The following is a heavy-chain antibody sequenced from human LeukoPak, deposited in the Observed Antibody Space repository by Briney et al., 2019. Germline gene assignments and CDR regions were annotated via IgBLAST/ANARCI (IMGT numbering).Heavy chain of an antibody. J-gene: IGHJ4*02. CDR1: GFSFSDAW. Sequence: GGSHRLSCAASGFSFSDAWMSWVRQIPGRGLEWVGRIESKTDGGTTDYAAPVKGRFTISRDDSTNTLYLQMNSLKSEDTAVYYCTTYGSGRKFDYWGQGILVTVSS. V-gene: IGHV3-15*04. CDR3: TTYGSGRKFDY. D-gene: IGHD3-10*01. CDR2: IESKTDGGTT.